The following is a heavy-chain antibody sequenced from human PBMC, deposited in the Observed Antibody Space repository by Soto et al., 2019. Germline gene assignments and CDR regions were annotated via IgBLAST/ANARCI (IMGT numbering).Heavy chain of an antibody. D-gene: IGHD3-22*01. J-gene: IGHJ4*02. CDR3: MRGASARDSSGYPYYFDP. Sequence: GASVKVSCKTSGYVFTGYYLHWVRQAPGQGLEWMGWINCRSGGTTYTQKFQGRVTLTMDTSTSTAYMELSSLISDDTALYYCMRGASARDSSGYPYYFDPWGQGTPVTVSS. CDR2: INCRSGGT. V-gene: IGHV1-2*02. CDR1: GYVFTGYY.